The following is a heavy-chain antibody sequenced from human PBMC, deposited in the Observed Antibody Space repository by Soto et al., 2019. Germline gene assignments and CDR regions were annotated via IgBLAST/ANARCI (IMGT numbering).Heavy chain of an antibody. CDR2: FDPEDGET. CDR3: AVGGQNVSPGGLAAAFGGDSWFDP. J-gene: IGHJ5*02. D-gene: IGHD6-13*01. Sequence: ASVKVSCKVSGYTLTELSMHWVRQAPGKGLEWMGGFDPEDGETIYAQKFQGRVTMTEDTSTDTAYMELSSLRSEDTAVYYCAVGGQNVSPGGLAAAFGGDSWFDPWGQGTLVTVSS. V-gene: IGHV1-24*01. CDR1: GYTLTELS.